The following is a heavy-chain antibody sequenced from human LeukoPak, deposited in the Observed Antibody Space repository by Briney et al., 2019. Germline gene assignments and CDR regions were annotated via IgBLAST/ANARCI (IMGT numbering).Heavy chain of an antibody. CDR1: GFTVSSNY. CDR3: ATENPYRRSRGSFDI. J-gene: IGHJ3*02. V-gene: IGHV3-53*01. Sequence: GGSLRLSCAASGFTVSSNYMSWVRQAPGKGLEWVSVIYSGGSTYYADSVKGRFTISRDNSKNTLYLQMNSLRAEDTAVYYCATENPYRRSRGSFDIWGQGTMVTVSS. CDR2: IYSGGST. D-gene: IGHD6-13*01.